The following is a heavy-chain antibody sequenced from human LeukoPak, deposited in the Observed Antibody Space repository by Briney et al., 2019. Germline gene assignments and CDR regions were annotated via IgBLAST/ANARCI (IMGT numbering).Heavy chain of an antibody. J-gene: IGHJ5*02. Sequence: GGSLTLSCAVSGFSVSSFGMSWVRQAPGKGLEWVSSISGGSGSTYYADSVNGRFIISRDNSKNTLYLQMNSLRAEDTALYYCAKDRYYDPIAYRAFDPWGQGTLVTVSS. CDR1: GFSVSSFG. D-gene: IGHD3-22*01. CDR2: ISGGSGST. V-gene: IGHV3-23*01. CDR3: AKDRYYDPIAYRAFDP.